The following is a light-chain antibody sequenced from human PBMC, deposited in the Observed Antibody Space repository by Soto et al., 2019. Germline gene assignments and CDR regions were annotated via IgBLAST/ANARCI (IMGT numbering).Light chain of an antibody. CDR2: GAS. CDR1: QTVLSSY. CDR3: QQYGNPPQT. V-gene: IGKV3-20*01. J-gene: IGKJ1*01. Sequence: EIVLTQSPGTLSLSPGEAVTLSCRASQTVLSSYVAWYQQKPGQPPRLPIYGASSRATGIPDRFSGSGSGTDFTLTISRLEPEDFGVFYCQQYGNPPQTFGQGTKVDIK.